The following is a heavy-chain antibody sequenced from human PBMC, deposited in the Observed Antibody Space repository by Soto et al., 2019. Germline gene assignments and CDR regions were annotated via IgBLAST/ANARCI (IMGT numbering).Heavy chain of an antibody. Sequence: SETLSLTCTVSGGSISNYYWSWVRQPPGKGLEWIGYIYDSGSTNYNPSLKSRLTITKDTSKNQVVLTLTNVAPVDTATYYCACDSTDWYGFDYWGQGTLVTVSS. CDR1: GGSISNYY. J-gene: IGHJ4*02. V-gene: IGHV4-59*01. D-gene: IGHD6-19*01. CDR2: IYDSGST. CDR3: ACDSTDWYGFDY.